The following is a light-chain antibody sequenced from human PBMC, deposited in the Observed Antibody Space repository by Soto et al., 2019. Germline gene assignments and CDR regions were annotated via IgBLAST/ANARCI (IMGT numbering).Light chain of an antibody. CDR3: QQYNSYWRT. V-gene: IGKV1-5*03. Sequence: DIQMTQSPSTLSASVGDRVTITCRASQSISSWLAWYQQKPGKAPKLLIYKASSFESGVPSRFSGSGSGTEFTLTISSLQPDEFATYYCQQYNSYWRTFGQGTKVEIK. CDR1: QSISSW. CDR2: KAS. J-gene: IGKJ1*01.